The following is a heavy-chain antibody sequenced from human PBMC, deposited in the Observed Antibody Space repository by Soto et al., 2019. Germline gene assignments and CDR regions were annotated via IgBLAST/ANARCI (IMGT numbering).Heavy chain of an antibody. Sequence: SGPTLVNPTQTLTLTCTLSGFSISTYGVRVSWIRQPPGKALEWLARIDWDDDKFYSTSLRTRLTISKDTSKNQVVLSMTNMDPVDTATYYCARIAAAGSAICFDPWGQGTLVTVSS. D-gene: IGHD6-13*01. V-gene: IGHV2-70*04. J-gene: IGHJ5*02. CDR2: IDWDDDK. CDR1: GFSISTYGVR. CDR3: ARIAAAGSAICFDP.